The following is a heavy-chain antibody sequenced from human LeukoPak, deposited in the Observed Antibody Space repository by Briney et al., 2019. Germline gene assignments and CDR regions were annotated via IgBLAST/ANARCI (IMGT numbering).Heavy chain of an antibody. J-gene: IGHJ5*02. CDR1: GFTFSSYA. D-gene: IGHD2-2*01. CDR3: AKDHCSSTTCYRPYKDWFDP. Sequence: GGSLRLSCAASGFTFSSYAMHWVRQAPGKGLEWVAVISYDGSNKYYADSVKGRFTISRDNSKNTLYLQMNSLRAEDTAVYYCAKDHCSSTTCYRPYKDWFDPWGQGALVTVSS. CDR2: ISYDGSNK. V-gene: IGHV3-30-3*01.